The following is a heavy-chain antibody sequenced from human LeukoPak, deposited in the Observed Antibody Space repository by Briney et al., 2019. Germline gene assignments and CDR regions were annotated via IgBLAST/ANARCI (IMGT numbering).Heavy chain of an antibody. D-gene: IGHD3-16*02. CDR1: GFTFSNAW. V-gene: IGHV3-30*18. CDR3: AKGQTSYTRHFDH. Sequence: SCKASGFTFSNAWMSWVRQAPGKGLEWVAVISYDGSNKYYADSVKGRFTISRDNSKNTLYLQMNSLRAEDTAVYYCAKGQTSYTRHFDHWGQGTLVTVSS. CDR2: ISYDGSNK. J-gene: IGHJ4*02.